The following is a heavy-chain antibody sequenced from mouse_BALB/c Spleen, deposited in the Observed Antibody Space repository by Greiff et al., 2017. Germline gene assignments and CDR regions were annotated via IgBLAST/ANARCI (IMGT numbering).Heavy chain of an antibody. CDR1: GYTFTSYW. Sequence: QVQLQQPGAELVKPGASVKLSCKASGYTFTSYWMHWVKQRPGQGLEWIGEINPSNGRTNYNEKFKSKATLTVDKSSSTAYMQLSSLTSEDSAVYYCARQGYRYDGRHFAYWGQGTLVTVSA. CDR3: ARQGYRYDGRHFAY. CDR2: INPSNGRT. V-gene: IGHV1S81*02. J-gene: IGHJ3*01. D-gene: IGHD2-14*01.